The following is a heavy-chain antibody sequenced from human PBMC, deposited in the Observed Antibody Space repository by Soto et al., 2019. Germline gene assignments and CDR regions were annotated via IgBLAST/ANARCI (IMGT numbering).Heavy chain of an antibody. CDR1: GYALTSYD. D-gene: IGHD5-18*01. Sequence: SVNRSCKAFGYALTSYDVNWRRQATGQGLEWMGWMNPNSGNTGYAQKFQGRVTMTRNTSISTAYMELSSLRSEDTAVYYCARGVGYSYGYLDAFDIWGQGTMVTVS. V-gene: IGHV1-8*01. CDR2: MNPNSGNT. CDR3: ARGVGYSYGYLDAFDI. J-gene: IGHJ3*02.